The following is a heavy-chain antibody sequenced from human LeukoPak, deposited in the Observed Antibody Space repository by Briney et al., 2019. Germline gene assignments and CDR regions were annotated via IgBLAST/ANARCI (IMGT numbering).Heavy chain of an antibody. Sequence: GGSLRLSCAASGFTFSSYSMNWVRQAPGKGLEWVSSISSSSSYIYYADSVKGRFTISRDNAKNSLYLQMNSLRAEDTAVYYCAKDHHYDFWSGYIWGQGTLVTVSS. D-gene: IGHD3-3*01. V-gene: IGHV3-21*04. J-gene: IGHJ4*02. CDR2: ISSSSSYI. CDR1: GFTFSSYS. CDR3: AKDHHYDFWSGYI.